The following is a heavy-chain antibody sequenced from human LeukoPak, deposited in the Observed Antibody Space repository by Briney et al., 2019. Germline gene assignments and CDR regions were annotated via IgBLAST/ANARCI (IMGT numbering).Heavy chain of an antibody. Sequence: PSETLSLTCTVSGGSISSYYWSWIRQPPGKGLEWIGYIYYSGSTNYNPSLKSRVTISVDTSKNQFSLKLSSVTAADTAVYYCARAFVGSGWYGYYYYYMDVWGKGTTVTISS. J-gene: IGHJ6*03. V-gene: IGHV4-59*01. CDR1: GGSISSYY. CDR3: ARAFVGSGWYGYYYYYMDV. CDR2: IYYSGST. D-gene: IGHD6-19*01.